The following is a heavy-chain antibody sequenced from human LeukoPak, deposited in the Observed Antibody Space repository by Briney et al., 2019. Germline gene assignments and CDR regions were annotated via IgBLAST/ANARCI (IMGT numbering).Heavy chain of an antibody. V-gene: IGHV4-38-2*02. CDR3: ARVSGGPVEDIVATIRY. CDR2: IYHSGST. CDR1: GYSISSGYY. J-gene: IGHJ4*02. D-gene: IGHD5-12*01. Sequence: SETLSLTCTVSGYSISSGYYWGWIRRPPGKGLEWIGSIYHSGSTYYNPSLKSRVTISVDTSKNQFSLKLSSVTAADTAVYYCARVSGGPVEDIVATIRYWGQGTLVTVSS.